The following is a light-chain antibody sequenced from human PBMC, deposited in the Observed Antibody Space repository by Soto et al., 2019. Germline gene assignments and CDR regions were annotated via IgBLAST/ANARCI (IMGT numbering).Light chain of an antibody. CDR2: AAS. V-gene: IGKV1-39*01. Sequence: DIQMTQSPSSLSASVGDRVTITCRASQSISSYLNWYQQKPGKAPKLLIYAASSLQSGVPSRFSGSGSGTEFTLTISSLQSEDFAVYYCQQYNNWPRAFGQGTRWIS. CDR3: QQYNNWPRA. J-gene: IGKJ1*01. CDR1: QSISSY.